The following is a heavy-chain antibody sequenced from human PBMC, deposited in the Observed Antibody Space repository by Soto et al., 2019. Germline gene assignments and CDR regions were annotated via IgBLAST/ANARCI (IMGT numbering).Heavy chain of an antibody. CDR1: GASVSSGDYY. Sequence: QVQLQESGPGLVKPSQTLSLTCTVSGASVSSGDYYWSCIRQPPGKGLEWIGYIYSSGGSYYNPSLTGRLTISIDTSKNQFSLKLNSVTVADTAIYYCVGTGTTDDYWGRGTLVTVSS. V-gene: IGHV4-30-4*01. J-gene: IGHJ4*02. D-gene: IGHD1-1*01. CDR3: VGTGTTDDY. CDR2: IYSSGGS.